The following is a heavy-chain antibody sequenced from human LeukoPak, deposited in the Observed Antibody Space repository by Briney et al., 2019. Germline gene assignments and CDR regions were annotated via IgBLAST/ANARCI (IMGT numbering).Heavy chain of an antibody. CDR2: ISDYNGNT. Sequence: ASVKVSCKASGYTFTSYGISGVRQAPAQGLDWMGWISDYNGNTNYAQKLQGRVTMTTDTSTSTAYMELRSLRSDDTAVYYCARAKRGYSGYDFTEVIDYWGQGTLVTVSS. D-gene: IGHD5-12*01. CDR3: ARAKRGYSGYDFTEVIDY. J-gene: IGHJ4*02. CDR1: GYTFTSYG. V-gene: IGHV1-18*04.